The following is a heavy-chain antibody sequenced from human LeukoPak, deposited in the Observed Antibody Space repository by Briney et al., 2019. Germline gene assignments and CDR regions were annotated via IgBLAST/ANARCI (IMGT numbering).Heavy chain of an antibody. V-gene: IGHV3-48*01. Sequence: GGSLRLSCAASEFTFSSYSMNWVRQAPGKGLEWVSYITNSGNSKSYADSVKGRFTISRDNTENSLYLQMNGLRAEDTAVYYCARTGSSGYLTFDYWGQGILVTVSS. CDR1: EFTFSSYS. CDR3: ARTGSSGYLTFDY. J-gene: IGHJ4*02. CDR2: ITNSGNSK. D-gene: IGHD3-22*01.